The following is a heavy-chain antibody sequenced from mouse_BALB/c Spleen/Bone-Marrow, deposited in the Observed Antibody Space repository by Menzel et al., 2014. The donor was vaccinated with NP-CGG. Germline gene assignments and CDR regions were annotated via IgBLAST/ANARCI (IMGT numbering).Heavy chain of an antibody. V-gene: IGHV1-69*02. CDR1: GYTFTSYW. D-gene: IGHD2-1*01. CDR3: ARGLYGNSGY. J-gene: IGHJ2*01. CDR2: IDPSDSYT. Sequence: VKLMESGAELAKPGASVKLSCKASGYTFTSYWMHWVKQRPGQGLEWIGEIDPSDSYTNYNQKFKGKATLTVDKSSSTAYMQLSSLTSEDSAVYYCARGLYGNSGYWGQGTTLTVSS.